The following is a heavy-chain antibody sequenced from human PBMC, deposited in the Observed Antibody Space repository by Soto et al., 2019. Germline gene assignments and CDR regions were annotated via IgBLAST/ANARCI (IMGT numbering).Heavy chain of an antibody. CDR1: GGTFSNYA. D-gene: IGHD3-10*01. Sequence: QVQLVQSGAEVKKPGSSVKVSCKASGGTFSNYAICWVRQAPGQGLEWMGRIIPMFGATNYAQEFQGRVTITADESTSTAYMELSSLRSEDTAMYYCARDKVRGVINDYYGMDVWGQGTTVTVSS. CDR3: ARDKVRGVINDYYGMDV. CDR2: IIPMFGAT. V-gene: IGHV1-69*18. J-gene: IGHJ6*02.